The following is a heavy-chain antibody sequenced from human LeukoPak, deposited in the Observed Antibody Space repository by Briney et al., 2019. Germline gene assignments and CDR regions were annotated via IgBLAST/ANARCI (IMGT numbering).Heavy chain of an antibody. CDR2: SNHSGST. CDR1: GGSISSSNW. Sequence: PSETLSLTCAVSGGSISSSNWWSWVRQPPGKGLEWIGESNHSGSTSYNPSLKSRVTITVDTSKNQFSLKLSSVTAADTAVYYCASQAYCSGGSCSSDRNHYYYGMDVWGQGTTVTVSS. V-gene: IGHV4-4*02. D-gene: IGHD2-15*01. J-gene: IGHJ6*02. CDR3: ASQAYCSGGSCSSDRNHYYYGMDV.